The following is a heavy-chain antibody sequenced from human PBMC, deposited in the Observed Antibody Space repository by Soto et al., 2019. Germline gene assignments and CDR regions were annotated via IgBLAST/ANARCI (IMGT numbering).Heavy chain of an antibody. D-gene: IGHD4-17*01. CDR2: INPNSGGT. Sequence: VASVKVSCKASGYTFTGYYMHWVRQAPGQGLEWMGWINPNSGGTNYAQKFQGRVTMTRDTSISTAYMELSRLRSDDTAVYYCARGLTQMTTVTLVTIGAPYNWFDPWGQGTLVTVSS. J-gene: IGHJ5*02. CDR3: ARGLTQMTTVTLVTIGAPYNWFDP. V-gene: IGHV1-2*02. CDR1: GYTFTGYY.